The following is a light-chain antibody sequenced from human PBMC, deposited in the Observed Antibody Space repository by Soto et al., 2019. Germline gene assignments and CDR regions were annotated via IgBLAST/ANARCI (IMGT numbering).Light chain of an antibody. CDR2: KAS. J-gene: IGKJ1*01. CDR3: QHYNSYSEA. V-gene: IGKV1-5*03. CDR1: QTISSW. Sequence: DIQMTQSPSTLSGSVGDRVTITCRASQTISSWLAWYLQKPGKAPKLLIYKASTLKSGVPSRFSGRGSGTEFPPTNSSLPPDDFATYYCQHYNSYSEAFGQGTKGGYQ.